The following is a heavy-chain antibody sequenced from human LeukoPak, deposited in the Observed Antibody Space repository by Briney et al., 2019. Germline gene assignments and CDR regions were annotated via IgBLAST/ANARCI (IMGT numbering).Heavy chain of an antibody. CDR3: ARAKSPTWYFDY. CDR1: GFTFSSYA. J-gene: IGHJ4*02. Sequence: GGSLRLSCAASGFTFSSYAMSWVRQAPGKGLGWVANIKQDGSEKYYVDSVKGRFTISRDNAKNSLYLQMNSLRAEDTAVYYCARAKSPTWYFDYWGQGTLVTVSS. V-gene: IGHV3-7*03. CDR2: IKQDGSEK.